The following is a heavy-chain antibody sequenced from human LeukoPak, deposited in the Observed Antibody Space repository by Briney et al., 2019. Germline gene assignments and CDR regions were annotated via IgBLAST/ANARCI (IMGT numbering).Heavy chain of an antibody. CDR3: ARVQVEYYDFWSGTYFDY. V-gene: IGHV3-11*04. J-gene: IGHJ4*02. CDR1: GSTFSDYY. CDR2: ISSSGSTI. D-gene: IGHD3-3*01. Sequence: GGSLRLSCAASGSTFSDYYMSWIRQAPGKGLEWVSYISSSGSTIYYADSVKGRFTISRDNSKNTLYLQMNSLRAEDTAVYYCARVQVEYYDFWSGTYFDYWGQGTLVTVSS.